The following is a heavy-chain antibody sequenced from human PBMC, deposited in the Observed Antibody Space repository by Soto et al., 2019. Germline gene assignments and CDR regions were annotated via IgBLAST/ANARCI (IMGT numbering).Heavy chain of an antibody. V-gene: IGHV3-23*01. J-gene: IGHJ4*02. D-gene: IGHD3-22*01. CDR2: ISGSGGTI. Sequence: EVQLLESGGGLVRPGGSLRLSCAASGFTFKNYAMSWVRQAPGKGLEWVSAISGSGGTIHYSDSVPGRFIICRDNSNNTVQHEINSMRDEDTALYSGAKEITVSVIMVVIPYVDSWGPGTLVTVSP. CDR1: GFTFKNYA. CDR3: AKEITVSVIMVVIPYVDS.